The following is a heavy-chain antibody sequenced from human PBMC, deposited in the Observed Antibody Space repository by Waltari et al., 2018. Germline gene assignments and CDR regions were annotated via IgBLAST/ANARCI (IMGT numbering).Heavy chain of an antibody. J-gene: IGHJ6*03. CDR3: ARGDPSVYYTSHMDV. D-gene: IGHD3-3*01. V-gene: IGHV1-2*02. Sequence: VQLVQSGAEVKKPGASVKVSCKASGYTFTDNYMHWVRQAPGQGLEWMGWINPNNGGTNYAQKFQGRVTMTRDTSISTAFMDLSRLKSDDTAVYFCARGDPSVYYTSHMDVWGKGTTVTVSS. CDR2: INPNNGGT. CDR1: GYTFTDNY.